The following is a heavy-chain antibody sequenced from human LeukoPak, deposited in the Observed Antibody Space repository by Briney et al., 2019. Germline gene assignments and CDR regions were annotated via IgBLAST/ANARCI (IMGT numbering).Heavy chain of an antibody. CDR2: INHNGNVN. Sequence: GGSLRLSCAASGFTFSSYWMNWARQAPGKGLEWVASINHNGNVNYYVDSVKGRFTISRDNAKNSLYLQMSNLRAEDTAVYFCARGGGLDVRGQGATVTVSS. CDR1: GFTFSSYW. V-gene: IGHV3-7*03. CDR3: ARGGGLDV. D-gene: IGHD3-16*01. J-gene: IGHJ6*02.